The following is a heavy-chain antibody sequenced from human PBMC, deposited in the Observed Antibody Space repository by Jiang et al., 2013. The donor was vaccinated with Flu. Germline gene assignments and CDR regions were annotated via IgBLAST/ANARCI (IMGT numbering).Heavy chain of an antibody. J-gene: IGHJ4*02. D-gene: IGHD5-18*01. CDR2: IYYSGST. V-gene: IGHV4-59*01. Sequence: GLLKPSETLSLTCTVSGGSISSYYWSWIRQPPGKGLEWIGYIYYSGSTNYNPSLKSRVTISVDTSKNQFSLKLSSVTAADTAVYYCATLGYSYGFDYWGQGTLVTVSS. CDR3: ATLGYSYGFDY. CDR1: GGSISSYY.